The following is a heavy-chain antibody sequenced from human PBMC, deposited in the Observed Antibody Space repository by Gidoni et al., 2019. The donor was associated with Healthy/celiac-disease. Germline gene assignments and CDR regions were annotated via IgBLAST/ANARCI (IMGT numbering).Heavy chain of an antibody. D-gene: IGHD3-22*01. CDR1: GGTFSSYA. CDR2: IIPILGIA. Sequence: QVQLVQSGAEVKKPGSSVKVSCKASGGTFSSYAISWVRQAPGQGLEWMGRIIPILGIANYAQKFQGRVTITADKSTSTAYMELSSLRSEDTAVYYCARVSRYYDSNDYWGQGTLVTVSS. V-gene: IGHV1-69*04. J-gene: IGHJ4*02. CDR3: ARVSRYYDSNDY.